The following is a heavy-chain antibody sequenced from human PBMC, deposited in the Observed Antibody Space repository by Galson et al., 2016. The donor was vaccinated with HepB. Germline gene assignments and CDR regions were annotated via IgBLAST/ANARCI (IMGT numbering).Heavy chain of an antibody. CDR1: GYTFTNYG. V-gene: IGHV1-18*01. J-gene: IGHJ3*01. D-gene: IGHD3-10*01. CDR3: ARELHYYGSGSYSDTFDV. Sequence: SVKVSCKASGYTFTNYGLSWVRQARGRGLEWMGWIGAYNGDTNYAQNLQGRVTMTTDTSTSTAYTELRSLRSDDTAIYYCARELHYYGSGSYSDTFDVWGQGTLVTVSS. CDR2: IGAYNGDT.